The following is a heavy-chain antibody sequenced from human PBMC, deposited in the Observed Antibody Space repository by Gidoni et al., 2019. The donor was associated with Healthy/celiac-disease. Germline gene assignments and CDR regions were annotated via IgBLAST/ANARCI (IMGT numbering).Heavy chain of an antibody. V-gene: IGHV4-59*01. CDR1: GGSSSSYY. Sequence: QVQLQESGTGLVKPSETLSLTCPVSGGSSSSYYWSWIRQPPGKGLEWIGYIYYSGSTNYNPSLKSRVTISVDTSKNQFSLKLSSVTAADTAVYYCARDSWNGFLDYWGQGTLVTVSS. CDR2: IYYSGST. J-gene: IGHJ4*02. D-gene: IGHD1-1*01. CDR3: ARDSWNGFLDY.